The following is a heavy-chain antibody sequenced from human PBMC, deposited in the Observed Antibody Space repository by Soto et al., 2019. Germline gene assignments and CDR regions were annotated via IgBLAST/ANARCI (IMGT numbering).Heavy chain of an antibody. J-gene: IGHJ1*01. D-gene: IGHD3-22*01. CDR2: IYYSGST. CDR3: ARPGYYYDSSGYGTASRYFQH. CDR1: GGSISSSSYY. V-gene: IGHV4-39*01. Sequence: PSETLSLTCTVPGGSISSSSYYWGWIRQPPGKGLEWIGSIYYSGSTYYNPSLKSRVTISVDTSKNQFSLKLSSVTAADTAVYYCARPGYYYDSSGYGTASRYFQHWGQGTLVTVSS.